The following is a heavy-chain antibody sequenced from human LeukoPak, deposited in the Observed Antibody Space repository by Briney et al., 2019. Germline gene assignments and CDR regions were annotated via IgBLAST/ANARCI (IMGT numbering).Heavy chain of an antibody. CDR2: INPHSGDT. V-gene: IGHV1-2*02. CDR1: GYTFTRYF. D-gene: IGHD3-3*01. J-gene: IGHJ3*02. Sequence: ASVKVSCKASGYTFTRYFVNWVRQAPGQGLEWMGLINPHSGDTSYEQNFQGRVTMTRDTSISTVYMELSRLRSDDTAVYYCAREEGGFYAFDIWGQGTMVTVSS. CDR3: AREEGGFYAFDI.